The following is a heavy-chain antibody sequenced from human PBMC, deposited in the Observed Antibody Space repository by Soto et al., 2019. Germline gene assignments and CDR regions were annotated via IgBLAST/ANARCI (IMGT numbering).Heavy chain of an antibody. Sequence: QITLKESGPTLVKPTQTLTLTCTFSGFSLSTSGVGVGWIRQPPGKALEWLALIYWDDDKRYSPSLKSRLTTTXXTSKNQVVLTMTNMDPVDTATYYCAHRRRGSYFDSWGQGTLVTVSS. CDR1: GFSLSTSGVG. CDR2: IYWDDDK. V-gene: IGHV2-5*02. J-gene: IGHJ4*02. CDR3: AHRRRGSYFDS. D-gene: IGHD3-16*01.